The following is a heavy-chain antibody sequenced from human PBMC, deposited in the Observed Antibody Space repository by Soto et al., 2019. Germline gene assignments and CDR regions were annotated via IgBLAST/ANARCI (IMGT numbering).Heavy chain of an antibody. J-gene: IGHJ3*01. CDR1: GFTISGKKY. Sequence: DVQLVESGGGLIQPGESLRLSCAAFGFTISGKKYVAWVRQAPGKGVEWVSAFYDLDGSFYAASVKGRFTTSSDSSKTTVYLQMNDLRPDDTAVYYCSTWHEREHAYDVWGQGTTVTVSS. D-gene: IGHD1-1*01. V-gene: IGHV3-53*01. CDR3: STWHEREHAYDV. CDR2: FYDLDGS.